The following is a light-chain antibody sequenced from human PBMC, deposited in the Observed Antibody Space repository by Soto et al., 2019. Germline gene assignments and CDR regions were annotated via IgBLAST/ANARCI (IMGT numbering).Light chain of an antibody. CDR3: QQYNNWPRT. J-gene: IGKJ5*01. Sequence: EIVLTQSPGTLSLSPGERATLSCRASQSVGSTYLAWYQQKPGQAPRLLIYGASSRATGIPDRFSGSGSGTEFTLTISSLQSEDFAVYYCQQYNNWPRTFGQGTRLEI. CDR2: GAS. V-gene: IGKV3D-15*01. CDR1: QSVGSTY.